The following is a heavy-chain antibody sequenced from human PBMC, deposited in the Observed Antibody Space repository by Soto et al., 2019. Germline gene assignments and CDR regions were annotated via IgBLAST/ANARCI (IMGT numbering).Heavy chain of an antibody. CDR3: ARDVGYCSGGSCYEFDY. CDR2: IYYSGST. CDR1: GGSISSYY. D-gene: IGHD2-15*01. J-gene: IGHJ4*02. Sequence: SETLSLTCTVSGGSISSYYWSWIRRPPGKGLEWIGYIYYSGSTNYNPSLKSRVTISVDTSRNQFSLKLSSVTAADTAVYYCARDVGYCSGGSCYEFDYWGQGTLVTVS. V-gene: IGHV4-59*01.